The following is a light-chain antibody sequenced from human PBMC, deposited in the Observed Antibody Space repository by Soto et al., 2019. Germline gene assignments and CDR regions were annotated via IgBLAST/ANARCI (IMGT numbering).Light chain of an antibody. CDR1: SSDVGGYNF. J-gene: IGLJ2*01. CDR3: CSFAGSNNMGV. Sequence: QSVLTQPPSASGSLGQSVTISYTGTSSDVGGYNFVSWYQHHPGKAPKLMIFEVTRRPSGVPDRFSGSKSGNTASLTVSGFQAEDEADYFCCSFAGSNNMGVFGGGTKVTVL. CDR2: EVT. V-gene: IGLV2-8*01.